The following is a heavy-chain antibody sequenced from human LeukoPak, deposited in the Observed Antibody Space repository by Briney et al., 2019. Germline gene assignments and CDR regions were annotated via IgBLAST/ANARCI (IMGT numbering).Heavy chain of an antibody. Sequence: GGPLRLSCAASGFTFSSYAMSWVRQAPGKGLEWVSAISGSGGSTYYADSVKGRFTISRDNSKNTLYLQMNSLRAEDTAVYYCAKGMISPVLRYFDWLLPFDYWGQGTLVTVSS. V-gene: IGHV3-23*01. CDR3: AKGMISPVLRYFDWLLPFDY. CDR2: ISGSGGST. CDR1: GFTFSSYA. J-gene: IGHJ4*02. D-gene: IGHD3-9*01.